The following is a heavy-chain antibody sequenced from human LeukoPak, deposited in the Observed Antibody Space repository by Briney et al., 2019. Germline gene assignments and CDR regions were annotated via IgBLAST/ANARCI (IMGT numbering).Heavy chain of an antibody. Sequence: PSETLSLTCTVSGGSISSSSYYWGWIRQPPGKGLEWIGSIYYSGSTYYNPSLKSRVTLSVDTSKNQFSLKLSSVTAADTAVYYCARLGYCSGGSCFSTPYYYYYMDVWGKGTTVTVSS. J-gene: IGHJ6*03. CDR1: GGSISSSSYY. CDR3: ARLGYCSGGSCFSTPYYYYYMDV. CDR2: IYYSGST. D-gene: IGHD2-15*01. V-gene: IGHV4-39*01.